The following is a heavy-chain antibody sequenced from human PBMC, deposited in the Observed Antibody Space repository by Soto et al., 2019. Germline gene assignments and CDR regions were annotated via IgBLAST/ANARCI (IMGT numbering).Heavy chain of an antibody. CDR2: ISYDGTNK. CDR3: ATNHGSEIGEIEY. V-gene: IGHV3-30-3*01. D-gene: IGHD3-10*01. Sequence: QVQVVESGGGVVQPGRSLRLSCAASGFTFSSYAMHWVRQAPGKGLEWVAVISYDGTNKYYADSVKGRFTISRDNSKNTLYLQMNSLRSEDTAVYYCATNHGSEIGEIEYWGQGTLVTVSS. CDR1: GFTFSSYA. J-gene: IGHJ4*02.